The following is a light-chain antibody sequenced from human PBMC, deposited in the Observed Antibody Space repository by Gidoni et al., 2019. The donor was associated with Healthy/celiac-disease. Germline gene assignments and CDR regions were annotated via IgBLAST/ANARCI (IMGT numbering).Light chain of an antibody. CDR3: QQRSNWPPEIT. V-gene: IGKV3-11*01. J-gene: IGKJ5*01. Sequence: EIVLTQSPATLSLSPGERATLSCRASQSVSSYLAWYQQTPGQAPRLLIYDASNGATGIPARFSGSGSGTDFTLTISSLEPEDFAVYYCQQRSNWPPEITFGQGTRLEIK. CDR2: DAS. CDR1: QSVSSY.